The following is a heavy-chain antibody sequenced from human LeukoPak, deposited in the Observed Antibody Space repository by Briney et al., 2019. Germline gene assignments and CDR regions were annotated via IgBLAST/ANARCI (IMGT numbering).Heavy chain of an antibody. Sequence: GGSLRLSSAASGFTFISYWMSWVRQVPGKGLEWVAKIKEDGSEKKYVDSVKGRLIISRDNAKNSVYLQMNNLRVEDTAVYYCARDKSGSGSYKGLDYWGQGTLVTVSS. CDR2: IKEDGSEK. CDR3: ARDKSGSGSYKGLDY. J-gene: IGHJ4*02. V-gene: IGHV3-7*01. D-gene: IGHD3-10*01. CDR1: GFTFISYW.